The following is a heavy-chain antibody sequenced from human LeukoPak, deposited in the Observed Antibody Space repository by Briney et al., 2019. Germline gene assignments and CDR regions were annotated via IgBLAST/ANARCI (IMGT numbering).Heavy chain of an antibody. CDR2: ISGSGDNT. Sequence: GGSLRLSCAASGFSFSSYAMTWVRQAPGKGLECVAAISGSGDNTYYADSVRGRFAISRDNTKNTLYLQMDSLRVEDTALYYCARGHYGLDVWGQGTAVTVSS. V-gene: IGHV3-23*01. CDR1: GFSFSSYA. CDR3: ARGHYGLDV. J-gene: IGHJ6*02.